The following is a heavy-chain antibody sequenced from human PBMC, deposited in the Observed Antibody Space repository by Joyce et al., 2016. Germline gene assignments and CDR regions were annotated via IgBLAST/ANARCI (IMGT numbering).Heavy chain of an antibody. Sequence: QVQLQESGPGLVKPSETLSLTCGVSGLSFDLHSFWGWIRQPPGKGLEWIGNVYLHGITHDSPSLKIRVTISMDTSKNQFSLNLNSLTAADAAVYFCEGRPYNVHTPLGSDWYFDLWGRGTLVTVSS. J-gene: IGHJ2*01. CDR2: VYLHGIT. CDR3: EGRPYNVHTPLGSDWYFDL. D-gene: IGHD5-18*01. V-gene: IGHV4-38-2*01. CDR1: GLSFDLHSF.